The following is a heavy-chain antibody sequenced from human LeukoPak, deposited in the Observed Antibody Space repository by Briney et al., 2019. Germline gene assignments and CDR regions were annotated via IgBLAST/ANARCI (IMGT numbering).Heavy chain of an antibody. J-gene: IGHJ6*02. CDR3: ARDTIVVVPAAIAVDYYGMDV. CDR1: GFTFSSYG. CDR2: IWYDGSNK. D-gene: IGHD2-2*01. Sequence: GGSLRLSCAASGFTFSSYGMHWVRQAPGKGLEWVAVIWYDGSNKYHADSVKGRFTISRDNSKNTLYLQMNSLRAEDTAVYYCARDTIVVVPAAIAVDYYGMDVWGQGTTVTVSS. V-gene: IGHV3-33*01.